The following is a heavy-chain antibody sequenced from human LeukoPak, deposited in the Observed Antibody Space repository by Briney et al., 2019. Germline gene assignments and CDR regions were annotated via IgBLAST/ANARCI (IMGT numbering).Heavy chain of an antibody. Sequence: GGSLRLSCAASGFTFSSYALHWVRQAPGKGLEWLTFISYDGNNKFYADSVKGRFTISRVTSKNTLYLQMNSLRAEDTAVYFCAGESEGFGFGELFDYWGQGTLVTVSS. CDR2: ISYDGNNK. CDR1: GFTFSSYA. D-gene: IGHD3-10*01. J-gene: IGHJ4*02. CDR3: AGESEGFGFGELFDY. V-gene: IGHV3-30*14.